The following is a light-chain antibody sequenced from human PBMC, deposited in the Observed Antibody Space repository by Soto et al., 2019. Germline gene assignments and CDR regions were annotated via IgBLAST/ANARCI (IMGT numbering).Light chain of an antibody. V-gene: IGLV2-11*01. CDR2: DVS. CDR3: CSYAGSDTFV. Sequence: QSVLTQPRSVSGSPGQSVTISCTGTSSDVGGYNYVSWYQQHPGKAPKLMIYDVSKRPSGVPDRFSGSKSGNTASLTISGLQAEDYADYYCCSYAGSDTFVFGTGTKVTVL. J-gene: IGLJ1*01. CDR1: SSDVGGYNY.